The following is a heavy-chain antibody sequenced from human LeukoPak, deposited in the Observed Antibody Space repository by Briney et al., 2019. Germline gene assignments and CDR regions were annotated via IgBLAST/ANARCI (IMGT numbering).Heavy chain of an antibody. CDR2: IYPGDSDT. J-gene: IGHJ6*03. D-gene: IGHD6-13*01. Sequence: GESLKISCKGSGYSFTSYWIGWVRQLPGKGLEWMGIIYPGDSDTRYSPSFQGQVTIPADKSISTAYLQWSSLQASDTAMYYCARHVAAAAYYYYYMDVWGKGTTVTVSS. CDR1: GYSFTSYW. CDR3: ARHVAAAAYYYYYMDV. V-gene: IGHV5-51*01.